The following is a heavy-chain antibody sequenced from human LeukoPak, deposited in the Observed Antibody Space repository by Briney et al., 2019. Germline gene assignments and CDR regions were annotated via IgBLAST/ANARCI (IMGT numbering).Heavy chain of an antibody. J-gene: IGHJ3*02. D-gene: IGHD5-12*01. Sequence: GGSLRLSCAASGFTFSSYGMSWVCQAPGKGLEWVSAISGSGGSTYYADSVKGRFTISRDNAKNSLYLQMNSLRAEDTAVYYCARAIVDIVATITSRAFDIWGQGTMVTVSS. V-gene: IGHV3-23*01. CDR3: ARAIVDIVATITSRAFDI. CDR2: ISGSGGST. CDR1: GFTFSSYG.